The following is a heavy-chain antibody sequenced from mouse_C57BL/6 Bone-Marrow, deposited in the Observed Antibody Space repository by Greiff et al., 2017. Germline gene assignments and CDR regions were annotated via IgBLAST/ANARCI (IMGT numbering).Heavy chain of an antibody. CDR2: IDPSDSYT. D-gene: IGHD3-3*01. J-gene: IGHJ2*01. V-gene: IGHV1-50*01. Sequence: QVQLQQPGAELVKPGASVKLSCKASGYTFTSYWMQWVKQRPGQGLEWIGEIDPSDSYTNYNQKFKGKATLTVDTSSSTAYMQLSSLTSEDSAVYYCARDTRDFDYWGQGTTLTVSS. CDR3: ARDTRDFDY. CDR1: GYTFTSYW.